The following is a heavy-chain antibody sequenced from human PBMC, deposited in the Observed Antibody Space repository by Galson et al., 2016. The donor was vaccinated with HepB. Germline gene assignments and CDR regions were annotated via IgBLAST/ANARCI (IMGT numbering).Heavy chain of an antibody. CDR3: ARDEGFYNGMDV. Sequence: SETLSLTCTVSSGSVSSGGYYWSWVRQSPGKGLEWIGYIQNPGSTNYNPSLKGRVTISIDRSKNQFFLELTSVTAADTAVYYCARDEGFYNGMDVWGRGTNVIVSS. V-gene: IGHV4-61*08. D-gene: IGHD2/OR15-2a*01. J-gene: IGHJ6*02. CDR2: IQNPGST. CDR1: SGSVSSGGYY.